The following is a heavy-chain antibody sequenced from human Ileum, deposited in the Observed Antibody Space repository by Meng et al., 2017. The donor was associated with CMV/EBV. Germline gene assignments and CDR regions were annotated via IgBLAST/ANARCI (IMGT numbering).Heavy chain of an antibody. J-gene: IGHJ4*02. Sequence: GESLKTSCVASGFTFSSHAMSRVRQAPGKGLEGGSTITGSGGNTYYADSVKGRFTISRDNSKNTLYLQMNSLRAEDTAVFFCAGKYGGRYYFDSWGQGTLVTVSS. CDR2: ITGSGGNT. V-gene: IGHV3-23*01. D-gene: IGHD3-10*01. CDR1: GFTFSSHA. CDR3: AGKYGGRYYFDS.